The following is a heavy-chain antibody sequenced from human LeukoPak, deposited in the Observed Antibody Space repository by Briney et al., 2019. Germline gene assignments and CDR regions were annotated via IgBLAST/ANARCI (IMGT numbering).Heavy chain of an antibody. J-gene: IGHJ5*02. Sequence: SETLSLTCAVYGGSFSGYYWSWVPQPPGKGLECIGEINHSGSTNYNPSLKSRVTISVDTSKNQFSLKMSSVTAADTAVYYCARASYCSGGSCYYRVLDPWGQGTLVTVSS. V-gene: IGHV4-34*01. CDR2: INHSGST. CDR3: ARASYCSGGSCYYRVLDP. D-gene: IGHD2-15*01. CDR1: GGSFSGYY.